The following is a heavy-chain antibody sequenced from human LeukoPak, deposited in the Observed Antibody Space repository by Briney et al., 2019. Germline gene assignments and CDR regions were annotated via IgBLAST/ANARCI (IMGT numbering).Heavy chain of an antibody. CDR2: INPSGGST. J-gene: IGHJ3*02. CDR3: AREGMIVARAFDI. Sequence: ASVKVSCKASGYTFTSYYMHWVRQASGQGLEWMGIINPSGGSTSYAQKFQGRVTMTRDMSTSTVYMELSSLRSEDTAVYYCAREGMIVARAFDIWGQGTMVTVSS. V-gene: IGHV1-46*01. D-gene: IGHD3-22*01. CDR1: GYTFTSYY.